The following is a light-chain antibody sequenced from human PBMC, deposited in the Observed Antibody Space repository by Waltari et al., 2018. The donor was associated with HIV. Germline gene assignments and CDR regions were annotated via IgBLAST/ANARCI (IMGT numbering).Light chain of an antibody. V-gene: IGLV1-47*01. J-gene: IGLJ3*02. Sequence: QSVLTQPPSASGTPGQRVTISCSGSSSNIGSNYVYWYQQLPGTAPKLLIYRNNQRPSGVPDRFSGSKSATSASLAIRGLRSEDEADYYCAAWDGSLSGFWVFGGGTKLAVL. CDR1: SSNIGSNY. CDR2: RNN. CDR3: AAWDGSLSGFWV.